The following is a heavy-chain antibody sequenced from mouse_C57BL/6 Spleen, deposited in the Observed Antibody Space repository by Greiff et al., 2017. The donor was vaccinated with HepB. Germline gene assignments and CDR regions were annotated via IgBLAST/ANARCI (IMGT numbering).Heavy chain of an antibody. D-gene: IGHD2-5*01. CDR3: ARTGIYYSNYDYYAMDY. CDR2: IYPGDGDT. Sequence: VQLQQSGAELVKPGASVKISCKASGYAFSSYWMNWVKQRPGKGLEWIGQIYPGDGDTNYNGKFKGKATLTADKSSSTAYMQLSSLTSEDSAVYVCARTGIYYSNYDYYAMDYWGQGTSVTVSS. V-gene: IGHV1-80*01. CDR1: GYAFSSYW. J-gene: IGHJ4*01.